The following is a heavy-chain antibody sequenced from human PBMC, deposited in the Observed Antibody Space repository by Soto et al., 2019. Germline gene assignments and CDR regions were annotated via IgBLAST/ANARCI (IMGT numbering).Heavy chain of an antibody. J-gene: IGHJ4*02. D-gene: IGHD3-3*01. V-gene: IGHV1-2*02. CDR2: INPNSGGT. Sequence: GASVKVSCKASGYTFTGYYMHWLRQAPGQGLEWMGWINPNSGGTNYAQKFQGRVTMTRDTSISTAYMELSRLRSDDTAVYYCARAPSRFLEWSILFDYWGQGTLVTVSS. CDR1: GYTFTGYY. CDR3: ARAPSRFLEWSILFDY.